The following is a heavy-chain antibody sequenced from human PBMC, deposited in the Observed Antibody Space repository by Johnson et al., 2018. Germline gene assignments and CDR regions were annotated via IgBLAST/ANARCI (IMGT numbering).Heavy chain of an antibody. V-gene: IGHV3-33*01. D-gene: IGHD3-10*01. CDR2: IWYDGSNE. Sequence: QVQLGESGGGVVEPRRSLRLTCEASGFTFSNYGMNWLRQAPGKGLEWVAAIWYDGSNEMYGDSVRGRFTISRDNSKNTVFLHMSTLRAEDSAVYYCAREMRRPYGPPDYWGQGTLVTVSS. CDR1: GFTFSNYG. CDR3: AREMRRPYGPPDY. J-gene: IGHJ4*02.